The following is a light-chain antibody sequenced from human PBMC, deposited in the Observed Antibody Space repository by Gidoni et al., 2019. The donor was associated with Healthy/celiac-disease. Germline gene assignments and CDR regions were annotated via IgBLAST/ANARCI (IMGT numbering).Light chain of an antibody. CDR2: DAS. J-gene: IGKJ2*01. V-gene: IGKV1-5*01. Sequence: DIQMTQSPPTLSASVGDRVTITCRASQSISSWLAWYQQKPGKAPKLLIYDASSLESGVPSRFSGSGSGTEFTLTISSLQPDDFATYYCQQYNSSPYTFGQGTKLEI. CDR1: QSISSW. CDR3: QQYNSSPYT.